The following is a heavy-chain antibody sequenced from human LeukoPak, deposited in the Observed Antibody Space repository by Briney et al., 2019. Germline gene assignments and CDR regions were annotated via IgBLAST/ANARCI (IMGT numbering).Heavy chain of an antibody. Sequence: PSETLSLTCAVYGGSFSGYYWSWIRQPPGKGLEWIGEINHSGSTNYNPSLKSRVTISVDTSKNQFSLKLSSVTAADTAVYYCARGRLYYDSSGYYGARYYYCYMDVWGKGTTVTVSS. CDR1: GGSFSGYY. V-gene: IGHV4-34*01. CDR2: INHSGST. CDR3: ARGRLYYDSSGYYGARYYYCYMDV. J-gene: IGHJ6*03. D-gene: IGHD3-22*01.